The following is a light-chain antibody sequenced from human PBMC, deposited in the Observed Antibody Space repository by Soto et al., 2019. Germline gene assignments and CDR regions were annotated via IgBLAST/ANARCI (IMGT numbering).Light chain of an antibody. V-gene: IGLV2-11*01. J-gene: IGLJ3*02. CDR3: CSYAGNSLRV. CDR1: SSDVGGYNY. CDR2: DVS. Sequence: QSALTQPRSVSGSPGQSVTISCTGTSSDVGGYNYVSWYQQHPGKAPKLIIYDVSKWPSGLPDRFSGSKSRNTASLTVSGLHAYDEADYYSCSYAGNSLRVFCRGTKPTAL.